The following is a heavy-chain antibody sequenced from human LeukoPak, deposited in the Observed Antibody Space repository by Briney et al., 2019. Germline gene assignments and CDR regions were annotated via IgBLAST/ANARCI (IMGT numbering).Heavy chain of an antibody. D-gene: IGHD3-10*01. CDR3: ARAITMVRGVHFDP. J-gene: IGHJ5*02. CDR1: GCSISSYY. V-gene: IGHV4-4*07. Sequence: SETLSLTCTVSGCSISSYYWSWIRQPAGKGLEWIGRIYTSGSTNYNPSLKSRVTMSVGTSKNQFSLKLSSVTAADTAVYYCARAITMVRGVHFDPWGQGTLVTVSS. CDR2: IYTSGST.